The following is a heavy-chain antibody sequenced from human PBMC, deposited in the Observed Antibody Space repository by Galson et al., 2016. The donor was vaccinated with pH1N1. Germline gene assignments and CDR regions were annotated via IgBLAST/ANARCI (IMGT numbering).Heavy chain of an antibody. D-gene: IGHD3-16*01. Sequence: PALVKPTQTLTLTCPFSGFPLSTSGGGVGWIRQPPGKSLEWLAVIYRDDEKRYSPSLKSRLTITKDTSKNQVVLIMTNMDPVDTAAYYFAHSPYGDYVLYFDPWGQGTLVTVSS. CDR2: IYRDDEK. J-gene: IGHJ5*02. V-gene: IGHV2-5*02. CDR1: GFPLSTSGGG. CDR3: AHSPYGDYVLYFDP.